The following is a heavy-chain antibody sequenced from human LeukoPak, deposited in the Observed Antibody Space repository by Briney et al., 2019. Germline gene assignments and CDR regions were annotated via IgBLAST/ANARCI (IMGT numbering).Heavy chain of an antibody. CDR1: GFTFSSYW. Sequence: GGSLRLSCAASGFTFSSYWMHWVRQAPGKGLEWVGRIKSKTDGGTTDYAAPVKGRFTISRDDSKNTLYLQMNSLKTEDTAVYYCTTVDDYVWGSYRAFDIWGQGTMVTVSS. V-gene: IGHV3-15*01. CDR3: TTVDDYVWGSYRAFDI. J-gene: IGHJ3*02. CDR2: IKSKTDGGTT. D-gene: IGHD3-16*02.